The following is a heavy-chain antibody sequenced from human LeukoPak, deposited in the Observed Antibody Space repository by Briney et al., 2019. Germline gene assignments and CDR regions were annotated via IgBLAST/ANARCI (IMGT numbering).Heavy chain of an antibody. Sequence: PVTVSCKASGYTFTGYYMHWVRQAPGQGLEWMGGIIPIFGTANYAQKFQGRVTITADKSTSTAYTELSSLRSEDTAVYYCASRVVATISGWYFDLWGRGTLVTVSS. D-gene: IGHD5-12*01. CDR2: IIPIFGTA. V-gene: IGHV1-69*06. CDR3: ASRVVATISGWYFDL. CDR1: GYTFTGYY. J-gene: IGHJ2*01.